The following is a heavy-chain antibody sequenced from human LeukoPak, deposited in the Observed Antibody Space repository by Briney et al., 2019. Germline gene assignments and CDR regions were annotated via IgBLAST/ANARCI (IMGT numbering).Heavy chain of an antibody. CDR3: ARFTSGSYRGAFDI. CDR1: GGSIRSGGYY. CDR2: LYTNGKS. J-gene: IGHJ3*02. D-gene: IGHD6-19*01. Sequence: PSQTLSLTCTVSGGSIRSGGYYWSWIRQPPGEGLEWIGRLYTNGKSDYNPSLERRVTMSLDPSKNQFSLTLTSVTAADTGVYFCARFTSGSYRGAFDIWGQGTKVIVSS. V-gene: IGHV4-61*02.